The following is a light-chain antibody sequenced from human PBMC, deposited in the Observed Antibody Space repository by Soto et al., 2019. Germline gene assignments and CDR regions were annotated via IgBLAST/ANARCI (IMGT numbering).Light chain of an antibody. CDR3: QQSFSVRSWA. CDR2: GAT. Sequence: DIQMTQSPSSVSSSVGDRVTITCRTSQSISSYLNWYQQKPGKAPMLLIYGATNLQSGVPSRFSGSGSRTDFTLTISSLQPEDFATYFCQQSFSVRSWAFGQGTKVDIK. J-gene: IGKJ1*01. V-gene: IGKV1-39*01. CDR1: QSISSY.